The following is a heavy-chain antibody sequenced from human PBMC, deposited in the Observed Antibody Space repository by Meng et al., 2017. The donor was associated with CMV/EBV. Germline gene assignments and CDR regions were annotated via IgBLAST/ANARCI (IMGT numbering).Heavy chain of an antibody. Sequence: SETLSLTCTVSGGSISSSSYYWGWIRQPPGKGLEWIGSIYYSGSTYYNPSLKSRVTISVDTSKNQFSLKLSSVTAADTDVYYCASDLRYCSSTSCYARGKLFDYWGQGTLVTVSS. V-gene: IGHV4-39*07. CDR1: GGSISSSSYY. D-gene: IGHD2-2*01. CDR2: IYYSGST. CDR3: ASDLRYCSSTSCYARGKLFDY. J-gene: IGHJ4*02.